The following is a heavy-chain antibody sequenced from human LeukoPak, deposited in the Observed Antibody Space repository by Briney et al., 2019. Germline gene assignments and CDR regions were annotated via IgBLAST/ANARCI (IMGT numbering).Heavy chain of an antibody. CDR1: GYSFRDHH. Sequence: ASVKVSCKALGYSFRDHHVIWVRQAPGQGLEWMGWIHPGTGDTKFGQNFQGRLTMTWDTSITTAYMDLIELTSDDTAVYYCSSHYGPRPVWGQGTLVTASS. CDR3: SSHYGPRPV. V-gene: IGHV1-2*02. J-gene: IGHJ4*02. D-gene: IGHD3-10*01. CDR2: IHPGTGDT.